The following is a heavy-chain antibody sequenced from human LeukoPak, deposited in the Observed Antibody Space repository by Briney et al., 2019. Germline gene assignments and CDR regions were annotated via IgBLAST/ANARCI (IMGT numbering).Heavy chain of an antibody. J-gene: IGHJ3*02. D-gene: IGHD3-16*01. CDR3: ARGTSAYDAFDI. V-gene: IGHV4-30-2*01. CDR1: GGSISSGGYS. Sequence: SQTLSLTCAVSGGSISSGGYSWSWIRQPPGKGLEWIGYIYHSGSTYYNLSLKSRVTISVDRSKNQFSLKLSSVTAADTTVYYCARGTSAYDAFDIWGQGTMVTVSS. CDR2: IYHSGST.